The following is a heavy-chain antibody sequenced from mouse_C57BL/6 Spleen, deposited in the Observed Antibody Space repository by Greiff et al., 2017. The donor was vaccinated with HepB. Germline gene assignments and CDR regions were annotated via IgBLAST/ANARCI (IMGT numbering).Heavy chain of an antibody. CDR3: ARGGGITGAMDY. J-gene: IGHJ4*01. Sequence: VKLQESGAELARPGASVKLSCKASGYTFTSYGISWVKQRTGQGLEWIGEIYPRSGNTYYNEKFKGKATLTADKSSSTAYMELRSLTSEDSAVYFCARGGGITGAMDYWGQGTSVTVSS. V-gene: IGHV1-81*01. D-gene: IGHD4-1*01. CDR2: IYPRSGNT. CDR1: GYTFTSYG.